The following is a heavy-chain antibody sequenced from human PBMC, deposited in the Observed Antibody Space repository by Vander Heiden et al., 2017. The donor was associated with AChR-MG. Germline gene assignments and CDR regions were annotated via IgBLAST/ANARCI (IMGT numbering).Heavy chain of an antibody. V-gene: IGHV3-43*01. CDR2: IHWEGGNT. Sequence: EVQLVESGGVVVQPGGSLRLSCAASGFKFDDYTMHWVRQAQGRALEWVSLIHWEGGNTDYADSVKGRFTISRDNSKNSLYLQMNNLRTEDTALYYCAKALLSYDFLTAYGHWGQGTLVTVSS. CDR1: GFKFDDYT. J-gene: IGHJ4*02. CDR3: AKALLSYDFLTAYGH. D-gene: IGHD3-9*01.